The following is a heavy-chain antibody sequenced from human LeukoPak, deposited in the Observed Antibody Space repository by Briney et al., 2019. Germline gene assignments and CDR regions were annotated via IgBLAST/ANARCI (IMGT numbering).Heavy chain of an antibody. V-gene: IGHV1-46*01. D-gene: IGHD5-24*01. CDR3: ARVRDGYNDAYDI. CDR1: GYTFTCYY. Sequence: GASVKVSCKASGYTFTCYYIHWVRQAPGQGLEWMGIIGGSTNYAQKFQGRVTMTRDTSTSTVYMELSSLRSEDTAVYYCARVRDGYNDAYDIWGQGTMVTVHS. CDR2: IGGST. J-gene: IGHJ3*02.